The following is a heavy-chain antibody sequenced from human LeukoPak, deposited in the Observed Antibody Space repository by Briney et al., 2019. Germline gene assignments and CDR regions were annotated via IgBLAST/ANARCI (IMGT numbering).Heavy chain of an antibody. V-gene: IGHV3-30*04. CDR1: GFTFSSYA. Sequence: GGSLRPSCAASGFTFSSYAMHWVRQAPGKGLEWVAVISYDGSNKYYADSVKGRFTISRDNSENTLYLQMNSLRAEDTAVYYCARAGPHIVVVTAMPYAFDIWGQGTMVTVSS. D-gene: IGHD2-21*02. J-gene: IGHJ3*02. CDR3: ARAGPHIVVVTAMPYAFDI. CDR2: ISYDGSNK.